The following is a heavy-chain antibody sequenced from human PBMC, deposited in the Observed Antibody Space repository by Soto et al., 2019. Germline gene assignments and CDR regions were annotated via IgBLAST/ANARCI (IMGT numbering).Heavy chain of an antibody. V-gene: IGHV3-9*01. D-gene: IGHD3-10*01. Sequence: GGSLRLSCAASGFTFDDYAMHWVRQAPGKGLEWVSGISWNSGSIGYADSVKGRFTISRDNAKNSLYLQMNSLRAEDTALYYCAKAYFAGLGWFGDDHAYFDYWGQGTLVTVSS. CDR1: GFTFDDYA. J-gene: IGHJ4*02. CDR2: ISWNSGSI. CDR3: AKAYFAGLGWFGDDHAYFDY.